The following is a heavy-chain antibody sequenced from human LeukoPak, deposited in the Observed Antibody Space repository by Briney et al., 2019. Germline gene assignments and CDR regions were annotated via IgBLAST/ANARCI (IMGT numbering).Heavy chain of an antibody. CDR1: GFSLSTSGMC. Sequence: SGPALVKPTQTLTLTCTFSGFSLSTSGMCVSWIRQPPGKALEWLARIDWDDDKYYSTSLKTRLTISKDTSKNQVVLTMTNMDPVDTATYYCARIAAAGKEGDYWGQGTLVTVSS. J-gene: IGHJ4*02. D-gene: IGHD6-13*01. CDR3: ARIAAAGKEGDY. CDR2: IDWDDDK. V-gene: IGHV2-70*11.